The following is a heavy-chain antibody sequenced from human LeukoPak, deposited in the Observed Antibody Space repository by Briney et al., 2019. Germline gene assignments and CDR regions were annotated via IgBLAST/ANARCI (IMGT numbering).Heavy chain of an antibody. V-gene: IGHV4-34*01. J-gene: IGHJ5*02. CDR2: INHSGST. D-gene: IGHD3-22*01. Sequence: PSETLSLTYAVYGGSFSGYYWCSIRPPLQKGLEWIWEINHSGSTNFNPSLKSRVTISVATSKNQFSPKLSPVTAADTAVYYCARGIMIVVVITRVNWFDPWGQGTLVTVSS. CDR3: ARGIMIVVVITRVNWFDP. CDR1: GGSFSGYY.